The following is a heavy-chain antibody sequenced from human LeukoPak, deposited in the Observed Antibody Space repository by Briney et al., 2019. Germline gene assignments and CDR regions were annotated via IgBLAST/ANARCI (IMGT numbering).Heavy chain of an antibody. V-gene: IGHV4-39*07. J-gene: IGHJ6*03. D-gene: IGHD1-7*01. CDR2: IYYSGST. CDR3: ARQLELRRHYYYYYMDV. Sequence: SETLSLTCTVSGGSISSSSYYWGWIRQPPGKGLEWIGSIYYSGSTYYNPSLKSRVTISVDTSKNQFSLKLSSVTAADTAVYYCARQLELRRHYYYYYMDVWGKGTTVTVSS. CDR1: GGSISSSSYY.